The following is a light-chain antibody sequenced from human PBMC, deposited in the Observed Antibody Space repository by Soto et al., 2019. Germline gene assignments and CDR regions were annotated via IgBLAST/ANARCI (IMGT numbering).Light chain of an antibody. J-gene: IGKJ1*01. V-gene: IGKV1-5*03. CDR3: QQYNDYLWT. CDR2: WAP. Sequence: DIQMTQSPSTLSASVGDRVTITCRASQTIGNWLAWYQQKPGKAPKLLIYWAPSLESGVPSRFSGSGSGTEFTLTINSLQPDDFAIYYCQQYNDYLWTFGQGTKVEIK. CDR1: QTIGNW.